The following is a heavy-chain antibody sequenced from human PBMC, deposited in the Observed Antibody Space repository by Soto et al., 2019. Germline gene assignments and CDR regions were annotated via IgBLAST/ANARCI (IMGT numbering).Heavy chain of an antibody. CDR1: GFTFSNAW. D-gene: IGHD2-15*01. J-gene: IGHJ4*02. Sequence: PGESLKISCAASGFTFSNAWMNWVRQAPGKGLEWVAAIRSNTAVTHYADSMRDRFTISRVNSANTIFLQMNSLRVEDSAVYFCAKASDGGWPYYFDSWGQGALVTVSS. CDR3: AKASDGGWPYYFDS. V-gene: IGHV3-23*01. CDR2: IRSNTAVT.